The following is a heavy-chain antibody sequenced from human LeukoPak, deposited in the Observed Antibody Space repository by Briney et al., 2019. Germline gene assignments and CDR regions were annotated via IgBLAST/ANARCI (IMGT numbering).Heavy chain of an antibody. CDR2: IGSAI. D-gene: IGHD2-2*01. J-gene: IGHJ3*02. CDR3: ARDYAYAFDI. Sequence: PGGSLRLSCAASGFTFSSYEMNWVRQAPGKGLEWVSYIGSAIYYADSVKGRFTISRDDAKNSLYLQMNSLRAEDTAVYYCARDYAYAFDIWGQGTLVTVSS. V-gene: IGHV3-48*03. CDR1: GFTFSSYE.